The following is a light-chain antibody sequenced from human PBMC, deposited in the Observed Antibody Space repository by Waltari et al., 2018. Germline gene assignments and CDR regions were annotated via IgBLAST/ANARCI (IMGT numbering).Light chain of an antibody. Sequence: DIKMTQSPSSLSASVGDRVTITCRASQGISNYIAWYQQKPGKVPKLLIYAASTLQSGVPSRFSGSGSGTDFTLTISSLQPEDVATYYCQKYNSAPLAFGQGTRLEIK. CDR1: QGISNY. CDR2: AAS. V-gene: IGKV1-27*01. J-gene: IGKJ5*01. CDR3: QKYNSAPLA.